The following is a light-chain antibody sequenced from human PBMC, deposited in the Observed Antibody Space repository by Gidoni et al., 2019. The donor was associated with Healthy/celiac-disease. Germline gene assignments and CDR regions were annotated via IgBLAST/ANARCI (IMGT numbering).Light chain of an antibody. J-gene: IGKJ4*01. CDR2: WAS. CDR1: KSVLYSSNNKNY. V-gene: IGKV4-1*01. Sequence: DIVMTHSPASLAVSLGERATINCKSSKSVLYSSNNKNYLAWYQQKPGQPPKLLIYWASTRESGVPDRFSGSGSGTDFTLTISSLQAEDVAVYYCQQYYSTPLTFGGGTKVEIK. CDR3: QQYYSTPLT.